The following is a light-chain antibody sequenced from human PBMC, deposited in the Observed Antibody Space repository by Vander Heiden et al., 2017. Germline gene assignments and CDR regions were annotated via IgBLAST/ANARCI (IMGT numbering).Light chain of an antibody. V-gene: IGKV1-39*01. CDR2: AAS. Sequence: IQMTPSPSALSASRGDSVTITCQASQSNSSYLNWYQQKPGKAPKLLIYAASSLQSGVPARFSGSGSGTDFTLTISSLQPEDFATYYCQQCYSTPRTFGQGTKVEIK. J-gene: IGKJ1*01. CDR3: QQCYSTPRT. CDR1: QSNSSY.